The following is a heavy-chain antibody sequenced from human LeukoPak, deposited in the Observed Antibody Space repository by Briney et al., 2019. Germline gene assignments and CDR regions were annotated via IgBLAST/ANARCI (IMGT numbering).Heavy chain of an antibody. CDR2: INPNSGGT. CDR3: ARATGGVYSSGWDYFDY. J-gene: IGHJ4*02. V-gene: IGHV1-2*02. CDR1: GYTFTGYY. D-gene: IGHD6-19*01. Sequence: GASVKVSCKASGYTFTGYYMHWVRQAPGQGLEWMGWINPNSGGTNYAQKFQGRVTMTRDTSISTAYMDLSRLRSDDTAVYYCARATGGVYSSGWDYFDYWGQGTLVTVSS.